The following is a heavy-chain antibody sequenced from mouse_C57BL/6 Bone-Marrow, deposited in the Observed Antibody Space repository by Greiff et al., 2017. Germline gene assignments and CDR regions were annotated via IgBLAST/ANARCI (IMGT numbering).Heavy chain of an antibody. V-gene: IGHV1-54*01. J-gene: IGHJ4*01. Sequence: VQLQQSGAELVRPGTSVKVSCKASGYAFTNYLIEWVKQRPGQGLEWIGVINPGSGGTNYNEQFKGKATLTADKSSSTAYMQLSSLTSEDSAVYFCARERDYYGSRNAMDYWGQGTSVTVSS. CDR3: ARERDYYGSRNAMDY. CDR1: GYAFTNYL. D-gene: IGHD1-1*01. CDR2: INPGSGGT.